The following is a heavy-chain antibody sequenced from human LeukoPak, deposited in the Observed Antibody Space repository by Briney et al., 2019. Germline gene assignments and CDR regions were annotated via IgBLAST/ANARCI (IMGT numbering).Heavy chain of an antibody. Sequence: GGSLRLSCAASGFTFSSYDMSWVRQAPGKGLEWVSSIPATGYTTYYADSVMGRFTVSRDNAKNSLYLQMNSLRAEDTAVYYCARGGSGTLVGAFDIWGQGTMVTVSS. V-gene: IGHV3-48*04. CDR3: ARGGSGTLVGAFDI. D-gene: IGHD1-1*01. J-gene: IGHJ3*02. CDR1: GFTFSSYD. CDR2: IPATGYTT.